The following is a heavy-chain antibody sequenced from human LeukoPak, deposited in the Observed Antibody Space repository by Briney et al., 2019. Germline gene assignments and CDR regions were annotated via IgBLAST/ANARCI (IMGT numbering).Heavy chain of an antibody. Sequence: SETLSLTCAVSGGSISSSNWWSWVRQPPGKGLEWIGEIYHSGSTNYNPSLKSRVTISVDKSKNQFSLKLSSVTAADTAVYYCARESSYGSGSYDYWGQGTLVTVSS. CDR3: ARESSYGSGSYDY. CDR1: GGSISSSNW. V-gene: IGHV4-4*02. CDR2: IYHSGST. J-gene: IGHJ4*02. D-gene: IGHD3-10*01.